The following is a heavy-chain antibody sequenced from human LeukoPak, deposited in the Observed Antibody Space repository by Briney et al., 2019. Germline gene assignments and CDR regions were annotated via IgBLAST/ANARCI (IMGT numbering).Heavy chain of an antibody. CDR1: GFTVSSNY. CDR2: IYSGGST. J-gene: IGHJ4*02. Sequence: GGSLRLSCAASGFTVSSNYMSWVRQAPGKGLEWASVIYSGGSTYYADSVKGRFTISRHNSKNTLYLQMNSLRAEDTAVYYCASSLRDAIDYWGQGTLVTVSS. CDR3: ASSLRDAIDY. D-gene: IGHD4-17*01. V-gene: IGHV3-53*04.